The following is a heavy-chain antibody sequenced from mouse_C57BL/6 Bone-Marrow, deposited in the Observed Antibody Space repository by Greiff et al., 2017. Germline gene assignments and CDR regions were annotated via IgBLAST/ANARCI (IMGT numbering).Heavy chain of an antibody. CDR3: ARRDGYLFYYYAMDY. Sequence: QVQLKESGAELMKPGASVKLSCKATGYTFTGYWLAWVKQTPGHGLEWIGEILPGSGSTNYNEKFKGKATFTAGPSSNTAYMQLSSLTTEDSDIYYCARRDGYLFYYYAMDYWGQGTSVTVSS. V-gene: IGHV1-9*01. CDR2: ILPGSGST. D-gene: IGHD2-3*01. J-gene: IGHJ4*01. CDR1: GYTFTGYW.